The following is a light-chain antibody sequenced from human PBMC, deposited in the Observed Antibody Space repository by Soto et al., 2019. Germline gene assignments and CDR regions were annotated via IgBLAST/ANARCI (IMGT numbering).Light chain of an antibody. CDR3: QKYNSVPQT. J-gene: IGKJ1*01. V-gene: IGKV1-27*01. CDR2: AAS. Sequence: DIQMTKSPSSLSASVGDRVTITCRASQGISNSLAWYQQKPGKPPKLLIYAASTLQSGVPSRFSGSGSGTEFTLTISSLQPEDVATFYCQKYNSVPQTFGQGTKVEIK. CDR1: QGISNS.